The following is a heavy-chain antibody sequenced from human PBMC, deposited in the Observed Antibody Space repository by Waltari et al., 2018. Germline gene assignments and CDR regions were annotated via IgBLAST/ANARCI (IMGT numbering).Heavy chain of an antibody. CDR1: GGSFISYW. CDR3: AGVTSGWSRDV. Sequence: QVQLQESGPGLVKPSETLSLTCAVSGGSFISYWWSWIRQPPGKGLEWIGEINGNSGATPDNPPITGRVTISKDAARNQLSLKLSSVTAADTAVYYCAGVTSGWSRDVWGQGLLVTVSS. J-gene: IGHJ4*02. V-gene: IGHV4-59*12. CDR2: INGNSGAT. D-gene: IGHD2-2*01.